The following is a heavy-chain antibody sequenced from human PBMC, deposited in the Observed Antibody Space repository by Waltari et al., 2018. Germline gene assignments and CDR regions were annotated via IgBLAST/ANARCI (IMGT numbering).Heavy chain of an antibody. Sequence: EVKLVESGGGFVQPGGSARLACAASGSIVSRNYVSWVRQASGKGLEWVSVIFTDGRTYYADSVKGRFTVSRDNSKNTVYRQMSNLRVEDTAMYYCVRERSDSLDSWGQGTLVTVSS. CDR2: IFTDGRT. D-gene: IGHD3-22*01. CDR1: GSIVSRNY. CDR3: VRERSDSLDS. V-gene: IGHV3-53*01. J-gene: IGHJ4*02.